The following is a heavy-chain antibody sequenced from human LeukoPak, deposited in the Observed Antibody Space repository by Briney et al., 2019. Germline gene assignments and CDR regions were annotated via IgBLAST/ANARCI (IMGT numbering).Heavy chain of an antibody. D-gene: IGHD1-1*01. CDR2: TIPIFGTA. CDR1: GYTFTSYG. Sequence: SVKVSCKASGYTFTSYGISWVRQAPGQGLEWMGRTIPIFGTANYAQKFQGRVTITTDESTSTAYMELSSLRSEDTAVYYCARDPIEGPPGTRDYWGQGTLVTVSS. J-gene: IGHJ4*02. CDR3: ARDPIEGPPGTRDY. V-gene: IGHV1-69*05.